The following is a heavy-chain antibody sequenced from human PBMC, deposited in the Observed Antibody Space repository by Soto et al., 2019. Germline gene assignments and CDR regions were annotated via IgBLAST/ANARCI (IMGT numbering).Heavy chain of an antibody. Sequence: GESLKISCKGSGYSFTSYWISWVRQMPGKGLEWMGGIDPSDSCTNYSPSFQGHVTISADKSISTAYLQWSSLKASDTAMYYCARGGKGVTTTGYYYSYGMDVWGQGTTVTVSS. J-gene: IGHJ6*02. CDR1: GYSFTSYW. V-gene: IGHV5-10-1*01. D-gene: IGHD4-17*01. CDR3: ARGGKGVTTTGYYYSYGMDV. CDR2: IDPSDSCT.